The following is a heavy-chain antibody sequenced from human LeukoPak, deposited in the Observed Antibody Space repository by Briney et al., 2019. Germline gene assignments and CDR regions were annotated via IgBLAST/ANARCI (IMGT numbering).Heavy chain of an antibody. CDR3: AKDPVYSSGWYDY. CDR1: GFTFSSYA. V-gene: IGHV3-23*01. Sequence: PGGSLRLSSAASGFTFSSYAMSWVRQAPGKGLEWASAISGSGGSTYYADSVKGRFTISRDNSKNTLYLQMNSLRAEDTAVYYCAKDPVYSSGWYDYWGQGTLVTVSS. J-gene: IGHJ4*02. D-gene: IGHD6-19*01. CDR2: ISGSGGST.